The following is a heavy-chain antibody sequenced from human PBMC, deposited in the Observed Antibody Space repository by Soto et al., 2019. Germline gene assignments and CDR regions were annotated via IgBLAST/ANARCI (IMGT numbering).Heavy chain of an antibody. CDR3: AKVRDSAAAGHVDY. V-gene: IGHV3-23*01. CDR1: GFTFSTYA. Sequence: GGSLRLSCAASGFTFSTYAMSWVRQAPGKGLEWVSVISGPGGTTYYADSVTGRFTISRDNSKNTLYLQMNSLRAEDTAVYYCAKVRDSAAAGHVDYLDQGALVTVSS. J-gene: IGHJ4*01. CDR2: ISGPGGTT. D-gene: IGHD6-13*01.